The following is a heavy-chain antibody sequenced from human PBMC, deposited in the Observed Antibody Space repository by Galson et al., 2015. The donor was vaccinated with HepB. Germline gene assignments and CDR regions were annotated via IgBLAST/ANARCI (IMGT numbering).Heavy chain of an antibody. J-gene: IGHJ6*03. CDR3: ASSHPYYYYMDV. V-gene: IGHV3-33*01. CDR2: IWYDGSNK. Sequence: SLRLSCAASGFTFSSYGMHWVRQAPGKGLEWAAVIWYDGSNKYYADSVKGRFTISRDNSKNTLYLQMNSLRAEDTAVYYCASSHPYYYYMDVWGKGTTVTVSS. CDR1: GFTFSSYG.